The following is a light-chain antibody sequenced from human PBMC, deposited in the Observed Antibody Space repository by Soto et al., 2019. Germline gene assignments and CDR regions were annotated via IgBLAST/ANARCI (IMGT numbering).Light chain of an antibody. Sequence: QSVLTQPPSVSAAPGQKVTISCSGSSSNIGNNFVSWYQHFPGTAPKLLIYDNNKRPSGIPDRFSGSKSGTSATLGITGLQTGDEADYYCATWDSRLSSSWVFGGGTKLTVL. J-gene: IGLJ3*02. V-gene: IGLV1-51*01. CDR1: SSNIGNNF. CDR2: DNN. CDR3: ATWDSRLSSSWV.